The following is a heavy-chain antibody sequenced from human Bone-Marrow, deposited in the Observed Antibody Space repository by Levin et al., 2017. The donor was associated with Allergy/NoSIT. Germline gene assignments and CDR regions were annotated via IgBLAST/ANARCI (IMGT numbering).Heavy chain of an antibody. J-gene: IGHJ4*02. CDR1: GFTVYNNY. CDR3: ARNVPLTANGY. CDR2: IYSGGTT. Sequence: GGSLRLSCAVSGFTVYNNYMSWVRQAPGKGLEWVSLIYSGGTTQYADSVKGRFTISRDSSKNTLYLQMNSLTPEDTAMYYCARNVPLTANGYWGQGTLVTVST. D-gene: IGHD2-8*01. V-gene: IGHV3-66*01.